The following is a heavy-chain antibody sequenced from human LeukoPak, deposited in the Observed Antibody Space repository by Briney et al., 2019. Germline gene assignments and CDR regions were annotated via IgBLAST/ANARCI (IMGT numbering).Heavy chain of an antibody. Sequence: SETLSLTCTVSGGSFSIYYWTWIRQPAGKGLEWIGRIYTSGSTNYNPSLKSRVTMSVDTSKNQFSLKLSSVTAADTAVYYCARFSSIAAAFDYWGQGTLVTVSS. J-gene: IGHJ4*02. CDR1: GGSFSIYY. CDR2: IYTSGST. D-gene: IGHD6-13*01. CDR3: ARFSSIAAAFDY. V-gene: IGHV4-4*07.